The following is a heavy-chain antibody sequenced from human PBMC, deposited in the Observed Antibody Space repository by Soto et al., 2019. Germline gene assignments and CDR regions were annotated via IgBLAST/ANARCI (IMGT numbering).Heavy chain of an antibody. J-gene: IGHJ3*01. CDR1: GFTFSNYG. V-gene: IGHV3-33*01. CDR3: EGRDDPFHV. CDR2: IWHDGSQK. Sequence: QVQLVESGGGVVQPGTSLRLSCVASGFTFSNYGIHWVRQAPGRGLEWVAVIWHDGSQKYLTDSVRGRFTISRDNSKNTVYLHMNSLRVEDTAVYYCEGRDDPFHVCGRGTMVTVSS.